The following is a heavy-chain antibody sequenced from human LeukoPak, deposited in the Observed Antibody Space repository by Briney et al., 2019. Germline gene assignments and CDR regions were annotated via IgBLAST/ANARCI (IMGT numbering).Heavy chain of an antibody. CDR3: ARQGWEQLELDY. CDR1: GGSFSGYY. Sequence: SETLSLTCAVYGGSFSGYYWSWIRQPPGKGLEWIGYIYYSGSTNYNPSLKSRVTISVDTSENQFSLKLSSVTAADTAVYYCARQGWEQLELDYWGQGTLVTVSS. CDR2: IYYSGST. J-gene: IGHJ4*02. D-gene: IGHD1-26*01. V-gene: IGHV4-59*08.